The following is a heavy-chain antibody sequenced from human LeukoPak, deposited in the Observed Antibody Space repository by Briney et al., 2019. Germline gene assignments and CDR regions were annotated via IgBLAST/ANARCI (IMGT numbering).Heavy chain of an antibody. CDR1: GGTFSSYA. D-gene: IGHD1-26*01. CDR3: AVSGIVGALNYYYYMDV. J-gene: IGHJ6*03. CDR2: IIPIFGTA. Sequence: SVKVSCKASGGTFSSYAISWVRQAPGQGLEWMGGIIPIFGTANYAQKFQGRVTITADKSTSTAYMELSSLRSEDTAVYYCAVSGIVGALNYYYYMDVWGKGTTVTVSS. V-gene: IGHV1-69*06.